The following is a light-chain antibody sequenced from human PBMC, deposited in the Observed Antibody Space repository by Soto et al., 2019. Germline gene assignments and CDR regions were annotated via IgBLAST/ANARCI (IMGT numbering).Light chain of an antibody. CDR1: KSISPSS. J-gene: IGKJ4*01. Sequence: EIVLTQSPGTLPLSPAENTTLSSRASKSISPSSLTWYQQKPGQAPRLRIYGASTSATGIPDRCGGSGSGTDFSLISSRQEPEDFAVYYGQQNADSRTFGGGTKVEIK. CDR2: GAS. CDR3: QQNADSRT. V-gene: IGKV3-20*01.